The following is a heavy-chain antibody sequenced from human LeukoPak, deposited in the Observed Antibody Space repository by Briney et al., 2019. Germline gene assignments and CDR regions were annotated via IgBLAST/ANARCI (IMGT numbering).Heavy chain of an antibody. J-gene: IGHJ4*02. CDR2: ISGSGGST. V-gene: IGHV3-23*01. D-gene: IGHD6-13*01. CDR3: AKEQLVQDYFDY. CDR1: GFAFSNYW. Sequence: GGSLRLSCAASGFAFSNYWMSWVRQAPGKGLEWVSAISGSGGSTYYADSVKGRFTISRDNSKNTLYLQMNSLRAEDTAVYYCAKEQLVQDYFDYWGQGTLVTVSS.